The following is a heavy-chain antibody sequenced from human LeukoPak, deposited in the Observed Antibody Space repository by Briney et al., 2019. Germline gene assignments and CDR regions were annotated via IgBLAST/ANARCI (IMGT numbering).Heavy chain of an antibody. CDR3: ARESALGVERVGGYFDY. CDR2: IYYTGIT. CDR1: SYSIRNGYY. V-gene: IGHV4-38-2*02. Sequence: SETLCLTCNVSSYSIRNGYYWGWVRQSPGKGLEWIGSIYYTGITYYNPSLKSRVTISIDTSKNQFSLKLTSVTATDTAVYYCARESALGVERVGGYFDYWGQGALVTAFS. J-gene: IGHJ4*02. D-gene: IGHD1-26*01.